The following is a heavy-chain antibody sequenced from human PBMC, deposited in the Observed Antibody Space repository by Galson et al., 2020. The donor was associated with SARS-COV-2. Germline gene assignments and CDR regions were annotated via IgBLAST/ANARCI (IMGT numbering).Heavy chain of an antibody. Sequence: GESLKISCAASGFTFSSYAMSWVRQAPGKGLEWVSGISGSGGSTYYADSVKGRFTISRDNSKNTLYLQMNSLRAEDTAVYYCAKGGDFTIFGVATYWGQGTLVTVSS. D-gene: IGHD3-3*01. CDR2: ISGSGGST. V-gene: IGHV3-23*01. CDR1: GFTFSSYA. CDR3: AKGGDFTIFGVATY. J-gene: IGHJ4*02.